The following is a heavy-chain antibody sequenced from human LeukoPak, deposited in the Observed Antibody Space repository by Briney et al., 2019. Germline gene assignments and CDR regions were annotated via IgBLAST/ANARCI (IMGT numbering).Heavy chain of an antibody. Sequence: GGSLRLSCTASGFTISGFWMHWVRQAPGNGLVWVSRIKDDASIRDYAESVKGRFTISRDNAKNTLYLQIDSLRADDTAVYYCVRGDFILDYWGQGTLVTVSS. CDR1: GFTISGFW. CDR3: VRGDFILDY. J-gene: IGHJ4*02. CDR2: IKDDASIR. V-gene: IGHV3-74*01. D-gene: IGHD3/OR15-3a*01.